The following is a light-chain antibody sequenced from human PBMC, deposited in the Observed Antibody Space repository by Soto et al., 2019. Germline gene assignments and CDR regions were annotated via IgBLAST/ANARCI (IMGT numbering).Light chain of an antibody. V-gene: IGLV2-11*02. J-gene: IGLJ1*01. CDR3: CSYAGSYTLYV. CDR1: SSDVGGYNY. CDR2: DVS. Sequence: QSALTQPASVSGSPGQSITISCTGTSSDVGGYNYVSWYQQHPGKAPKVIIYDVSKRPSGVPDRFSGSKSGNTASLTISGLQAEDEADYYCCSYAGSYTLYVFGTGTKLTVL.